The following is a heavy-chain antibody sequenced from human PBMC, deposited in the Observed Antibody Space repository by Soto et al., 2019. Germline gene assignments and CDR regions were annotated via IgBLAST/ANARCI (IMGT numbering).Heavy chain of an antibody. CDR1: GYTFTSYA. CDR2: INAGNGNT. V-gene: IGHV1-3*01. J-gene: IGHJ5*02. CDR3: ARDRSSSLATWFDP. Sequence: ASVKVSCKASGYTFTSYAMHWVRQAPGQRLEWMGWINAGNGNTKYSQKFQGRVTITRDTSASTAYMELSSLRSEDTAVYYWARDRSSSLATWFDPWGQGTLVTVSS. D-gene: IGHD6-13*01.